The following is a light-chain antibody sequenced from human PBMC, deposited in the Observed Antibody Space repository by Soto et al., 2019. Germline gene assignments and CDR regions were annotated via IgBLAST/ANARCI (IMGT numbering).Light chain of an antibody. Sequence: DIQMTQSPSTLSASVGDRVTITCRAGQSISTWLAWYQQKPVQAPKLLISAASNLESVVPSRFSGSGSGTEFTLTISGLQPDDFATYYCQQYNTYSWTFGQGTKV. J-gene: IGKJ1*01. V-gene: IGKV1-5*01. CDR1: QSISTW. CDR2: AAS. CDR3: QQYNTYSWT.